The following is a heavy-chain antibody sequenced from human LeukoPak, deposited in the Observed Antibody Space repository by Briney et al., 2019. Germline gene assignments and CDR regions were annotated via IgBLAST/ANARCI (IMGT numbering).Heavy chain of an antibody. Sequence: PGGSLRLSCVASGFTFSSYGMNWVRQAPGKGLEWVSFISSSSSYIKYADSVKGRFTVSRDNAKRSLYLQMNNLRAEDTAVYYCAIVAGGDPFEYWGQGTLVTVSS. J-gene: IGHJ4*02. D-gene: IGHD3-16*01. CDR3: AIVAGGDPFEY. V-gene: IGHV3-21*01. CDR2: ISSSSSYI. CDR1: GFTFSSYG.